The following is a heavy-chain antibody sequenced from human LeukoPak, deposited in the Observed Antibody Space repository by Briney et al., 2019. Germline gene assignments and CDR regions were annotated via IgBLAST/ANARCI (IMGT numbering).Heavy chain of an antibody. CDR3: ARDNWNDHWFDP. D-gene: IGHD1-20*01. Sequence: SVKVSCKASGYTFTSYGISWVRQAPGQGLEWMGGIIPIFGTANYAQKFQGRVTITADESTSTAYMELSSLRSEDTAVYYCARDNWNDHWFDPWGQGTLVTVSS. J-gene: IGHJ5*02. CDR2: IIPIFGTA. V-gene: IGHV1-69*13. CDR1: GYTFTSYG.